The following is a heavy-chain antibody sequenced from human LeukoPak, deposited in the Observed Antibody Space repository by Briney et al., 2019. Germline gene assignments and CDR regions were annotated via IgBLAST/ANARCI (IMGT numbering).Heavy chain of an antibody. Sequence: GGSLRPSCAASGFTFSSYSMNWVRQAPGKGLEWVSSISSSSSYIYYADSVKGRFTISRDNAKNSLYLQMNSLRAEDTAVYYCARDDTVTAFFWGQGTLVTVSS. J-gene: IGHJ4*02. CDR3: ARDDTVTAFF. CDR2: ISSSSSYI. D-gene: IGHD5-18*01. V-gene: IGHV3-21*01. CDR1: GFTFSSYS.